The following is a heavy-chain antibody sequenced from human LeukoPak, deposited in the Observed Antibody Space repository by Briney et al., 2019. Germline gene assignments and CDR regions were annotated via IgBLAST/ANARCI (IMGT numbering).Heavy chain of an antibody. CDR2: IYHSGST. Sequence: SGTLSLTCAVSGGSISSSNWWSWVRQPPGKGLEWIGEIYHSGSTNYNPSLKSRVTISVDTSKNQFSLKLSSVTAADTAVYYCARVPSSGWPYWYFDLWGRGTLVTVSS. V-gene: IGHV4-4*02. CDR3: ARVPSSGWPYWYFDL. D-gene: IGHD6-19*01. CDR1: GGSISSSNW. J-gene: IGHJ2*01.